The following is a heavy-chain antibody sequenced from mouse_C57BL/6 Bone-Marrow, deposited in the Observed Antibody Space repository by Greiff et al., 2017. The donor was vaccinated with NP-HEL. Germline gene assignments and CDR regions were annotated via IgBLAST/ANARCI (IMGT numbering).Heavy chain of an antibody. J-gene: IGHJ3*01. Sequence: VQLQQSGPGLVQPSQSLSITCTVSGFSLTSYGVHWVRQPPGKGLEWLGVIWSGGSTDYNAAFISRLSISKDNSKSQVFYKMNSLQADDTAIYYCAKNSYYYGSSSWFAYWGQGTLVTVSA. CDR2: IWSGGST. CDR1: GFSLTSYG. D-gene: IGHD1-1*01. CDR3: AKNSYYYGSSSWFAY. V-gene: IGHV2-4*01.